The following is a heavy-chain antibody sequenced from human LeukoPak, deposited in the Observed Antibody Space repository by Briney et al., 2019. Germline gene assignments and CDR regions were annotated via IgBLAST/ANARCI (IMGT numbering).Heavy chain of an antibody. J-gene: IGHJ4*02. D-gene: IGHD3-10*01. V-gene: IGHV3-33*06. CDR2: IWYDGSNK. CDR1: GFTFSSYG. Sequence: PGRSLRLSCAASGFTFSSYGMHWVRQAPGKGLEWVAFIWYDGSNKYYADSVKGRFTISRDNSKNTLYLQMNSLRAEDTAVYYCAKDPNYGSGSYYGYWGQGTLVTVSS. CDR3: AKDPNYGSGSYYGY.